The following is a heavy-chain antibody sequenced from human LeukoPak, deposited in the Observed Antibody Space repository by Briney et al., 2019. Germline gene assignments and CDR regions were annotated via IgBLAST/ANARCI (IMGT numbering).Heavy chain of an antibody. CDR3: AKDHFCSGGSCYPDY. J-gene: IGHJ4*02. D-gene: IGHD2-15*01. Sequence: RSLRLSCAASGFTFSSYAMHWVRQAPGKGLEWVAVISYDGSNKYYADSVKGRFTISRDNSKNTLYLQMNSLRAEDTAVYYCAKDHFCSGGSCYPDYWGQGTLVTVSS. CDR1: GFTFSSYA. V-gene: IGHV3-30-3*01. CDR2: ISYDGSNK.